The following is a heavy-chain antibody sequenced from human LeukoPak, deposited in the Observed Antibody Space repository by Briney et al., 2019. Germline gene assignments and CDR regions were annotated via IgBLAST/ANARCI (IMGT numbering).Heavy chain of an antibody. Sequence: GGSLRLSCAASGFTLSGYWMSWVRQAPGQGLEWVARLHADGIERYYVDPVKGRFTISRDNAKNSLHLQMYSLRLDDTAVYYCARGGYSFDYLGQGTLVTVSS. CDR1: GFTLSGYW. D-gene: IGHD5-12*01. V-gene: IGHV3-7*01. CDR3: ARGGYSFDY. CDR2: LHADGIER. J-gene: IGHJ4*02.